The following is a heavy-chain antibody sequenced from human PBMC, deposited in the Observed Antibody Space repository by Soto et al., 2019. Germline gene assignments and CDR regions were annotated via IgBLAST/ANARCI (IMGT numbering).Heavy chain of an antibody. V-gene: IGHV3-30*18. Sequence: LRLSCAGSGFTFSSYGIHWVRQAPGKGLEWVALISYDGGNEKYTESVKDRFTISRDDSHNVAYLQMSSLRTEDTAMYYCAKDRYSGTYPTDFDYWGQGSLVTV. CDR1: GFTFSSYG. CDR2: ISYDGGNE. CDR3: AKDRYSGTYPTDFDY. D-gene: IGHD1-26*01. J-gene: IGHJ4*02.